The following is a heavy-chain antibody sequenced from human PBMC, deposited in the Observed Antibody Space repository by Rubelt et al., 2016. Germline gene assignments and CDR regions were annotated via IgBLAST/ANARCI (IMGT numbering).Heavy chain of an antibody. CDR3: ARDTRYSSSSNFDY. J-gene: IGHJ4*02. Sequence: QVQLVQSGAEVKKPGASVKVSCKASGYTFTSYGISWVRQAPGQGLEWMGWISAYNGNKNYVQKLQCRATRTTHASTRTAYMELRSLRSEDTAVYYCARDTRYSSSSNFDYWGQGTLVTVSS. CDR2: ISAYNGNK. D-gene: IGHD6-13*01. V-gene: IGHV1-18*01. CDR1: GYTFTSYG.